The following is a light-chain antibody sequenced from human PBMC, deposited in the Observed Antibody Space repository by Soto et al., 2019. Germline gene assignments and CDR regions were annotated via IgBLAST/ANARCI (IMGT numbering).Light chain of an antibody. CDR3: QQYGNSPPT. J-gene: IGKJ1*01. V-gene: IGKV3-20*01. CDR1: QSVDSSY. CDR2: GAS. Sequence: EIVLTQSPGTLSLSPGERATLSCRASQSVDSSYLAWYQQKPGQAPRLLMYGASNRATGIPDRISGSGSGTDFTLTIHRLEPEDFAVYYCQQYGNSPPTFGQGTKVDIK.